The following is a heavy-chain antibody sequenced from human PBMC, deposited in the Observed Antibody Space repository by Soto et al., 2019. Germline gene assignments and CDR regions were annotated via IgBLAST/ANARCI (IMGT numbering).Heavy chain of an antibody. J-gene: IGHJ4*02. CDR2: IYYSGST. D-gene: IGHD7-27*01. CDR1: GGSISSSSYY. V-gene: IGHV4-39*01. Sequence: SGTLSLTCTVSGGSISSSSYYWGWIRQPPGKGLEWIGSIYYSGSTYYNPSLKSRVTISVDTSKNQFSLKLSSVTAADTAVYYCARLVTELGQFYFDYWGQGTLVT. CDR3: ARLVTELGQFYFDY.